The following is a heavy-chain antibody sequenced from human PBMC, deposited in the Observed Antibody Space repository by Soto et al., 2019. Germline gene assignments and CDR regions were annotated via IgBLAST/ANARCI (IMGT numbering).Heavy chain of an antibody. V-gene: IGHV3-23*01. CDR1: GFTFSSYA. J-gene: IGHJ4*02. D-gene: IGHD3-22*01. CDR2: ISGSGGRT. Sequence: GGSLRLSCAASGFTFSSYAMSWVRQAPGKGLEWVSAISGSGGRTYYADSVKGRFTISRDNSKNTLYLQMNSLRAEDTAVYYCAKGVHYDSYGCCNWGQGTQVTVSS. CDR3: AKGVHYDSYGCCN.